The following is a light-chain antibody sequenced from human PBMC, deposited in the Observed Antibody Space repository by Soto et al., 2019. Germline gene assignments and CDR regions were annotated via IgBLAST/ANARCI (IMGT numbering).Light chain of an antibody. Sequence: DIQMTQSPSTLSASVGDRVTITCRACQSISRWLAWYQQKPGKAPTLLIYDASRLESGVPSRFTGGGSGTEFTLTLSSLQRDDFATYYCQQYNYYPETFGQGTKVEVK. V-gene: IGKV1-5*01. J-gene: IGKJ1*01. CDR2: DAS. CDR3: QQYNYYPET. CDR1: QSISRW.